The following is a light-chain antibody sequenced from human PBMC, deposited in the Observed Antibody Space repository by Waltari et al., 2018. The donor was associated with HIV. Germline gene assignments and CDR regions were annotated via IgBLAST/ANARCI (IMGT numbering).Light chain of an antibody. CDR3: QQYNSYSWT. V-gene: IGKV1-5*03. J-gene: IGKJ1*01. Sequence: SVGDRVTITCRASQSISSWLAWYQQKPGKAPKLLIYKASSLESGVPSRFSGSGSGTEFTLTISSLQPDDFATYYCQQYNSYSWTFGQGTKVEIK. CDR2: KAS. CDR1: QSISSW.